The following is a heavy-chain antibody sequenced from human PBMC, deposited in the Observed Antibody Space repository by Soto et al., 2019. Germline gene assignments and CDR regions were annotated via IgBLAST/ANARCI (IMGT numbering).Heavy chain of an antibody. CDR2: ISGSGSQI. V-gene: IGHV3-23*01. Sequence: EVQLSQSGGGLVQRGGSLRLSCEGSGFNFGEYGINWVRQAPGKGLEWVSGISGSGSQIDHRDSVEGRFTVSRDNSKNSVCLQNNRVSAGDTAVYCRAKNQERYRPDPGAVDVWGQGTTVTVSS. D-gene: IGHD1-1*01. CDR3: AKNQERYRPDPGAVDV. CDR1: GFNFGEYG. J-gene: IGHJ3*01.